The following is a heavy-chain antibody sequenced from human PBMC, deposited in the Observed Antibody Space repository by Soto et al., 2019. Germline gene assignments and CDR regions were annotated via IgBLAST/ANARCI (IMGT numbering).Heavy chain of an antibody. Sequence: ASVTVSCKASGYTFTGYYMHWVRQAPGQGLEWMGWINPNSGGTNYAQKFQGRVTMTRDTSISTAYMELSRLRSDDTAVYYCARGNVLRYFDWLSYYFDYWGQGTLVTVSS. CDR1: GYTFTGYY. V-gene: IGHV1-2*02. CDR3: ARGNVLRYFDWLSYYFDY. D-gene: IGHD3-9*01. J-gene: IGHJ4*02. CDR2: INPNSGGT.